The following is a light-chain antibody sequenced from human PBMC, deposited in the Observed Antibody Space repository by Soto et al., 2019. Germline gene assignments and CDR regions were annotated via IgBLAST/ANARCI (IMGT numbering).Light chain of an antibody. CDR1: QSVSNL. CDR3: HQRYTWPIP. CDR2: DAS. J-gene: IGKJ5*01. Sequence: EIVLTQSPATLSLSPGERATLSCRASQSVSNLLIWFQQKPGQAPRLLIYDASNRATGIPARFSGSGSGTDFTLTISSLEPEDVAVYYCHQRYTWPIPFGQGTRLEIK. V-gene: IGKV3-11*01.